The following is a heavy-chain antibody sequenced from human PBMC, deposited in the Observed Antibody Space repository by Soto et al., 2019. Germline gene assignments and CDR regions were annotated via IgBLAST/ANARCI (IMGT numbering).Heavy chain of an antibody. Sequence: QVELVQSGAEVKKPGSSVKVSCQASEDTFRNYAISWVRQAPGQGLEWMGGIIPIFGTANYAQKFQGRVTITADTYANTVYLELRRLRSEDTAVYYCASTKYDSSAYYYWFLGLWGRGTLVTVSS. V-gene: IGHV1-69*06. CDR3: ASTKYDSSAYYYWFLGL. D-gene: IGHD3-22*01. J-gene: IGHJ2*01. CDR1: EDTFRNYA. CDR2: IIPIFGTA.